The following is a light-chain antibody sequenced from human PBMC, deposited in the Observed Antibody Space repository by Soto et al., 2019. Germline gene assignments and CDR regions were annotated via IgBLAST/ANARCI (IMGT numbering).Light chain of an antibody. CDR2: DAF. CDR3: QQRSNPFT. CDR1: PSVSSY. Sequence: LVLPQSPATLSLSPGARATLSCRASPSVSSYLAWYQQKPGQAPRLLIYDAFNSAAGIPARFSGSGSGTDFILTISSLEPEDFAVYYGQQRSNPFTFGPGTKVEIK. V-gene: IGKV3-11*01. J-gene: IGKJ3*01.